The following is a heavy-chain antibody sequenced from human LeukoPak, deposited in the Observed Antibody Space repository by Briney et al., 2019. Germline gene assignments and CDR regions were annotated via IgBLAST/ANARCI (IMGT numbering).Heavy chain of an antibody. J-gene: IGHJ5*02. Sequence: ASVKVSCKASGYTFTNYGISWVRQAPGQGLEWMGWISGYNGNTNYAQKLQGRVTMTTDTSTSTAYMELRSLRSDDTAVYYCARAPDYGDLTKAFDPWGQGTLVTVSS. CDR1: GYTFTNYG. V-gene: IGHV1-18*01. CDR2: ISGYNGNT. CDR3: ARAPDYGDLTKAFDP. D-gene: IGHD4-17*01.